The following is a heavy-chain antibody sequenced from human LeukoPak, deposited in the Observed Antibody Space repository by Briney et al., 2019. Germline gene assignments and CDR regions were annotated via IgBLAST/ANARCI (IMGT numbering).Heavy chain of an antibody. CDR1: GFTFSSYA. CDR2: IQYDGGNK. Sequence: GRSLRLSCAASGFTFSSYAMHWVRQAPGKGLEWVAFIQYDGGNKYYADSVKGRFTISRDNSKNTLYLQMSSLRPDDTAVYYCAKGGTALDYWGQGSLVTVSP. J-gene: IGHJ4*02. D-gene: IGHD5-12*01. V-gene: IGHV3-30*04. CDR3: AKGGTALDY.